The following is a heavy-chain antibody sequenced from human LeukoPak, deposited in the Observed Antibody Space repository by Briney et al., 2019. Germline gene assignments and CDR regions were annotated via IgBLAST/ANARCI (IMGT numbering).Heavy chain of an antibody. CDR3: ASSPTVTRSNPDWYFDL. CDR1: GFGFSGYG. D-gene: IGHD4-17*01. Sequence: GGSLRLSCAASGFGFSGYGMHWVRQTPGKGLEWVAFIRYDGSTKDYADSVRGRFTISRDNSKNTLYLQMNSLRDEDTAVYYCASSPTVTRSNPDWYFDLWGRGTLVTVSS. J-gene: IGHJ2*01. V-gene: IGHV3-30*02. CDR2: IRYDGSTK.